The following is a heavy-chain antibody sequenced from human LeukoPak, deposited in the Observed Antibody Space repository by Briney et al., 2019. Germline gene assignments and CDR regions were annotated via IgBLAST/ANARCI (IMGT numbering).Heavy chain of an antibody. CDR2: IIPIFGTA. J-gene: IGHJ3*02. CDR3: ATREKEEGGGSGYYLDAFDI. CDR1: GGTFSSYA. V-gene: IGHV1-69*05. Sequence: GSSVKVSCKASGGTFSSYAISWVRQAPGQGLEWMGRIIPIFGTANYAQKFQGRVTITTDESTSTAYMELSSLRSEDTAVYYCATREKEEGGGSGYYLDAFDIWGQGTMVTVSS. D-gene: IGHD3-22*01.